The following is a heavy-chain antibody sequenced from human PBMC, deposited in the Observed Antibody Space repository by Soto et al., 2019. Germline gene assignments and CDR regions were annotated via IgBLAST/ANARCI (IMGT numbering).Heavy chain of an antibody. CDR2: IIPILGIA. CDR3: ARGLIYDSSGYYFDY. J-gene: IGHJ4*02. Sequence: SVKVSCKASGGTFSSYTISWVRQAPGQGLEWMGRIIPILGIANYAQKFQGRVTITADKSTSTAYMELSSLRSEDTAVYYCARGLIYDSSGYYFDYWGQGTLVTVSS. V-gene: IGHV1-69*02. D-gene: IGHD3-22*01. CDR1: GGTFSSYT.